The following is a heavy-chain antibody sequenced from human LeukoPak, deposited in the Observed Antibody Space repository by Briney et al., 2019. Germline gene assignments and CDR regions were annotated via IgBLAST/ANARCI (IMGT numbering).Heavy chain of an antibody. V-gene: IGHV3-23*01. J-gene: IGHJ4*02. CDR1: GFTFNNYA. D-gene: IGHD2-2*01. Sequence: GGSLRLSCAASGFTFNNYAMSWVRQAPGKGLEWVSGISGSGGSAYYADSVKGRFTISRDNSKNTLYLQMNSLRAEDTAVYYCAKSDVVVPAAESFDYWGQGTLVTVSS. CDR2: ISGSGGSA. CDR3: AKSDVVVPAAESFDY.